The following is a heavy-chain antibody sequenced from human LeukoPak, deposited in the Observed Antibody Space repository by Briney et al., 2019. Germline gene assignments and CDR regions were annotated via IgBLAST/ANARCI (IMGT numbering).Heavy chain of an antibody. Sequence: SETLSLTCTVSGGSISSYYWSWIRQPPGKGLEWIGYIYYSGSTNYNPSLKSRVTISVDTSKNQFSLKLSSVTAADTAVYYCARGVGVPAAIDYWGQGTLVTVSS. D-gene: IGHD2-2*01. V-gene: IGHV4-59*01. CDR1: GGSISSYY. CDR2: IYYSGST. CDR3: ARGVGVPAAIDY. J-gene: IGHJ4*02.